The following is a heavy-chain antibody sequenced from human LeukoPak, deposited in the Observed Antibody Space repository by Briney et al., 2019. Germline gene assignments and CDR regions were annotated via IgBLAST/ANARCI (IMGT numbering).Heavy chain of an antibody. D-gene: IGHD5-12*01. CDR3: ARDRTPHSGYDSFDY. V-gene: IGHV3-21*01. Sequence: GGSLRLSCAASGFTFSSYSMNWVRQAPGKGLEWVSSISSSSSYIYYADSVKGRFTISRDNAKNSLYLQMNSLRAEDTAVYYCARDRTPHSGYDSFDYWGQGTLVTVSS. J-gene: IGHJ4*02. CDR2: ISSSSSYI. CDR1: GFTFSSYS.